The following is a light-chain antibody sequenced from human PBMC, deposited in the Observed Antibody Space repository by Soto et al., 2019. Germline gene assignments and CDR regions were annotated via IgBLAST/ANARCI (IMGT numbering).Light chain of an antibody. CDR1: QNIRRS. Sequence: MTQSPATLSVSPGERVTLSCRASQNIRRSLAWYQQKPGKAPKLLIYGASTLESGVPSRFSGRGSGTDFTLTISSLQPEDFATYFCQQADSFPLTFGGGTKVEIK. V-gene: IGKV1-12*01. CDR2: GAS. CDR3: QQADSFPLT. J-gene: IGKJ4*01.